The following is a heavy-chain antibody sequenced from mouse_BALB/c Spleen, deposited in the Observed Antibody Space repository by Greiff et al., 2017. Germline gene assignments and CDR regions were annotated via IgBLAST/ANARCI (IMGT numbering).Heavy chain of an antibody. D-gene: IGHD1-1*01. CDR2: IYPGSGNT. CDR3: ARDYGSSYRAMDY. V-gene: IGHV1-84*02. CDR1: GYTFTDYY. J-gene: IGHJ4*01. Sequence: VQLQQSGPELVKPGASVKISCKASGYTFTDYYINWVKQKPGQGLAWIGWIYPGSGNTKYNEKFKGKATLTVDTSSSTAYMQLSSLTSEDTAVYFCARDYGSSYRAMDYWGQGTSVTVSS.